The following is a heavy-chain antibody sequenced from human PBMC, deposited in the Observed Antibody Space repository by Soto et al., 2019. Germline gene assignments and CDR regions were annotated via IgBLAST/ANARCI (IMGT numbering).Heavy chain of an antibody. V-gene: IGHV3-23*01. J-gene: IGHJ4*02. Sequence: LRLSCAASGFTFSSYGMHWVRQAPGKGLEWVSSFTADGYTYYADSVKDRFTISRDNSKSTLYLQMNSLRVEDTAVYYCAKLLPFWGRGTLVTVSS. CDR1: GFTFSSYG. CDR3: AKLLPF. CDR2: FTADGYT.